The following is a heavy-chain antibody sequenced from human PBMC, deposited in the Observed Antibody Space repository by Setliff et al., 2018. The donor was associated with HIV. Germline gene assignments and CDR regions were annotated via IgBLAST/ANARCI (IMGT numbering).Heavy chain of an antibody. CDR2: INHSGST. CDR3: ARHKSQPYYFDY. Sequence: SETLSLTCTVSGGSISSYYWSWIRQPPGKGLEWIGEINHSGSTNYNPSLKSRVTISVDTSKNQFSLKLSSVTAADTAVYYCARHKSQPYYFDYWGQGTLVTVSS. V-gene: IGHV4-59*08. J-gene: IGHJ4*02. CDR1: GGSISSYY.